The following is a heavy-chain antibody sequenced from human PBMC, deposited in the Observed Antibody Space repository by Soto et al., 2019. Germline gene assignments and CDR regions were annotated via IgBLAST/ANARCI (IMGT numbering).Heavy chain of an antibody. Sequence: PSETLSLTCAVSAGSISTTNWYVGVRQPPGMGLEWIGEIYHTGTTTYNPSLKSRVTMSVDTSKNQFSLRLSFVTAADTAVYYCATSSGSAYGLDVWGPGATVTVSS. CDR2: IYHTGTT. V-gene: IGHV4-4*02. CDR1: AGSISTTNW. D-gene: IGHD3-10*01. CDR3: ATSSGSAYGLDV. J-gene: IGHJ6*02.